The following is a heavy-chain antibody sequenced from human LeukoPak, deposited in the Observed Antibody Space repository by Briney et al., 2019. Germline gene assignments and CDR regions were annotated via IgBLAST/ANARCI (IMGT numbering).Heavy chain of an antibody. Sequence: TSETLSLTCTVSGGSISSYYWSWIRQPAGKELEWIGRIYTSGSTNYNPSLKSRVTISVDTSKNQFSLKLSSVTAADTAVYYCAGDRSAGYSYGYSYYYYMDVWGKGTTVTVSS. J-gene: IGHJ6*03. CDR3: AGDRSAGYSYGYSYYYYMDV. V-gene: IGHV4-4*07. CDR1: GGSISSYY. D-gene: IGHD5-18*01. CDR2: IYTSGST.